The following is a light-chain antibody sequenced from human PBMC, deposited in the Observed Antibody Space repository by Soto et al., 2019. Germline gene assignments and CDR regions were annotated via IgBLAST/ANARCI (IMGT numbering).Light chain of an antibody. Sequence: TQPHSVSVAPVQTARLTCGGNNIASKSLHWYQQRPGKAPVLVLYDDTNRPSGIPERFSGSNSGSTDTPTISSVEAGDEADYFCQVWDIIXDQYLFGNGTKVT. CDR2: DDT. J-gene: IGLJ1*01. V-gene: IGLV3-21*02. CDR1: NIASKS. CDR3: QVWDIIXDQYL.